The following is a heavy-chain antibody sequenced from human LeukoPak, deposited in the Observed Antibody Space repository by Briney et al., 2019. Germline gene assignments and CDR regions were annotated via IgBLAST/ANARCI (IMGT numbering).Heavy chain of an antibody. V-gene: IGHV1-46*01. J-gene: IGHJ4*02. D-gene: IGHD3-22*01. CDR2: INPSGGST. CDR3: ARQGITMIVVVSKGFDY. Sequence: ASVKVSCKASGYTFTSYYMHWVRQAPGQGLEWVGIINPSGGSTSYAQKFQGRVTMTRDTSTSTVYMELSSLRSEDTAVYYCARQGITMIVVVSKGFDYWGQGTLVTVSS. CDR1: GYTFTSYY.